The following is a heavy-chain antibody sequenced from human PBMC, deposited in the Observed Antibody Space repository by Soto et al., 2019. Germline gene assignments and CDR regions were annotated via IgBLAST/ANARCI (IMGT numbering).Heavy chain of an antibody. V-gene: IGHV3-74*01. Sequence: GGSLRLSCPSSGFTFSSYWMHWVRQAPGKGRVWVSRINSDGSSTSYADSVKGRFTIARDNAKNTLYLQMNSLRAEDTAVYDCARGPAAAHDYWRQGTLVTVSS. J-gene: IGHJ4*02. CDR3: ARGPAAAHDY. CDR2: INSDGSST. CDR1: GFTFSSYW. D-gene: IGHD6-13*01.